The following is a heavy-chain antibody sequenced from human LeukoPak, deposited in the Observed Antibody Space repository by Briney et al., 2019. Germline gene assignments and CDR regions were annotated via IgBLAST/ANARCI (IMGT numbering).Heavy chain of an antibody. D-gene: IGHD3-10*01. CDR2: IYTSWSA. V-gene: IGHV4-61*02. Sequence: SETLSLTCTVSGGSISSGSYYWSWIRQPAGKGLEWIGRIYTSWSANYNRSLKSRVTVSVDTSKNQFSLKLRSATAADTAVYYCARGITMGNWFDPWGQGTLVTVSS. J-gene: IGHJ5*02. CDR3: ARGITMGNWFDP. CDR1: GGSISSGSYY.